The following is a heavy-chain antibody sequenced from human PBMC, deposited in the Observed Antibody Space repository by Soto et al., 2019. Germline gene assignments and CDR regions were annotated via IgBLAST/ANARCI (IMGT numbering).Heavy chain of an antibody. D-gene: IGHD2-2*01. V-gene: IGHV1-69*01. CDR2: IIPIVGSA. CDR3: ARSQGSSTSLEIYYYYYSGMDV. CDR1: GGTFSSYA. J-gene: IGHJ6*02. Sequence: QVQLVQSGAEVKKPGSLVKVSCKASGGTFSSYAISWVRQAPGQGLEWMGGIIPIVGSANYAQKFQGRVTITADESTSTAYMELSSLRSEDPAVYYCARSQGSSTSLEIYYYYYSGMDVWGQGTTVTVSS.